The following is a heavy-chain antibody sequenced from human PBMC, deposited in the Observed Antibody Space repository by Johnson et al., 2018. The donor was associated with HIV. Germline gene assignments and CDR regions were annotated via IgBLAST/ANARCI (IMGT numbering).Heavy chain of an antibody. CDR2: ISYDGGNK. CDR1: GFTFSSYG. V-gene: IGHV3-30*03. D-gene: IGHD3-3*01. Sequence: VQLVESGGGLVQPGGSLRLSCAASGFTFSSYGMHWVRQAPGTGLDWVAVISYDGGNKSYADSVKGRFTISRDNSQNTLFLQMNSLRLEDTAVYYCARDRTTYYNFWSGSNAGSDAFDIWGQGTLVTVSS. CDR3: ARDRTTYYNFWSGSNAGSDAFDI. J-gene: IGHJ3*02.